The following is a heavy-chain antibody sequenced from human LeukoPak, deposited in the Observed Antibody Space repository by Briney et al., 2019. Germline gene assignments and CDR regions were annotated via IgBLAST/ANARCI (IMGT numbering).Heavy chain of an antibody. J-gene: IGHJ4*02. Sequence: GESLKISCKGSGYRFTSYWIGWVRQMPGKGLEWMGIIYPGDSDTRYSPSFQGQVTISADKSISTAYLQWSSLKASDTAMYYCATIPHYCGGDCFPDYFDYWGQGTLVTVSS. D-gene: IGHD2-21*02. CDR2: IYPGDSDT. CDR3: ATIPHYCGGDCFPDYFDY. CDR1: GYRFTSYW. V-gene: IGHV5-51*01.